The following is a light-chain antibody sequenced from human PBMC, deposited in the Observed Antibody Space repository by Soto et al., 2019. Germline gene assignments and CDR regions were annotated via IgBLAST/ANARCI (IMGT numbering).Light chain of an antibody. CDR1: QSVSSK. J-gene: IGKJ2*01. V-gene: IGKV3-15*01. CDR2: AAS. Sequence: EIVMTQSPSTLSLSPGERATLSCRASQSVSSKLAWYQQKPGQAPRLLLYAASTRTTGIPARFSGSGSGTEFSLTITSLQSEDFAVYYCQQYSNWSPYTFGQGTKLEIK. CDR3: QQYSNWSPYT.